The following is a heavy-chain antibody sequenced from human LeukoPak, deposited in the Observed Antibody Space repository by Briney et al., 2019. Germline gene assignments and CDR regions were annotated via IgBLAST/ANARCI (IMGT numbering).Heavy chain of an antibody. CDR3: ARWGIQRAFDI. D-gene: IGHD3-16*01. Sequence: PSETLSLTCAVYGGSFSGYYWSWIRQPPGKGLEWIGEINHSGSTNYNPSLKSRVTISVDTSKNQFSLKLSSVTAADTAVYYCARWGIQRAFDIWGQGTMVTVSS. CDR1: GGSFSGYY. CDR2: INHSGST. V-gene: IGHV4-34*01. J-gene: IGHJ3*02.